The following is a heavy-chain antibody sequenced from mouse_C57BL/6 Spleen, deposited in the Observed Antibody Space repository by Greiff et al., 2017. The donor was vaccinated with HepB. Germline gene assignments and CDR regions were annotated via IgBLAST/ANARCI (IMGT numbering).Heavy chain of an antibody. CDR3: ARSRYDGSSYWYFDV. J-gene: IGHJ1*03. D-gene: IGHD1-1*01. CDR2: IYPRSGNT. Sequence: VQLQESGAELARPGASVKLSCKASGYTFTSYGISWVKQRPGQGLEWIGEIYPRSGNTYYNEKFKGKATLTADKSSSTAYMELRSLTSEDSAVYFCARSRYDGSSYWYFDVWGTRTTVTVAS. CDR1: GYTFTSYG. V-gene: IGHV1-81*01.